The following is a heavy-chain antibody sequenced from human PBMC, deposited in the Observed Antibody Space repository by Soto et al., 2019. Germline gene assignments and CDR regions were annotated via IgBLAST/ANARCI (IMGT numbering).Heavy chain of an antibody. CDR1: GVSLSNAGMG. D-gene: IGHD3-10*01. CDR3: AHNYNSGSGPFDH. Sequence: SGPTLVNPTETLTLTCTVSGVSLSNAGMGVSWIRQPPGMALEWLAHIFSNDEESYSTSLKSRLTISKDTSKSQVVLTMTNMDPVDTATYYCAHNYNSGSGPFDHWGQGTLVTVSS. V-gene: IGHV2-26*01. CDR2: IFSNDEE. J-gene: IGHJ4*02.